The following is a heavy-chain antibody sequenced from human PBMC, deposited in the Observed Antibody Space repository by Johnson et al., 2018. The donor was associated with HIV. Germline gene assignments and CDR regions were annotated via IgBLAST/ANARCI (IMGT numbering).Heavy chain of an antibody. Sequence: QVQLVESGGGVVQPGRSLRLSCAASGFTFSSYGMHWVRQTPGKGLEWVAVVWFDGSHKYYADSVKGRFTISRDNSKNTLYLQMNSLRAEDTAVYYCARDVTKDAFDIWGQGTMVTVSS. D-gene: IGHD4-17*01. CDR2: VWFDGSHK. CDR3: ARDVTKDAFDI. CDR1: GFTFSSYG. V-gene: IGHV3-33*01. J-gene: IGHJ3*02.